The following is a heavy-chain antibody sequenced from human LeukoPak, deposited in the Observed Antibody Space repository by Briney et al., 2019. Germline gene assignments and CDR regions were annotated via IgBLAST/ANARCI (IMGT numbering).Heavy chain of an antibody. J-gene: IGHJ4*02. CDR1: GFTFDDYA. V-gene: IGHV3-9*03. D-gene: IGHD2-8*01. CDR3: AKDPREKYCTNGVCYPIFDY. Sequence: PGGSLRLSCAASGFTFDDYAMHWVRQAPGKGLEWVSGISWNSGSIGYADSVKGRFTISRDNAKNSLYLQMNSLRAEDMALYYCAKDPREKYCTNGVCYPIFDYWGQGTLVTVSS. CDR2: ISWNSGSI.